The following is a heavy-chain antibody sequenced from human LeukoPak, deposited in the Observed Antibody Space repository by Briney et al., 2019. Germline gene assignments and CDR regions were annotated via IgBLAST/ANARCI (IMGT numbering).Heavy chain of an antibody. J-gene: IGHJ5*02. CDR1: GDSISSYY. V-gene: IGHV4-4*07. CDR2: AYFVGST. D-gene: IGHD3-10*01. Sequence: SETLSLTCTVPGDSISSYYWNWIRQPAGKGLEWIGRAYFVGSTNYNPSLKSRVTMSVDTSKNQFSLKLSSVTAADTAVYYCARDYGSGTYYKFAFEPWGQGTLVTVSS. CDR3: ARDYGSGTYYKFAFEP.